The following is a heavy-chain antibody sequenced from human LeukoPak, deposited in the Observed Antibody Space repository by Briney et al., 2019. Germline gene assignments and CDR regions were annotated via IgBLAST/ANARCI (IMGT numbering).Heavy chain of an antibody. Sequence: PGGSLRLSCAASGFTFSNAWMSWVRQAPGKGLEWVGRIKSKTDGGTTDYAAPVKDRFTISRDDSKNTLYLQMNSLKTEDTAVYYCTTEAMITFGGVIVPTHFDYWGQGTLVTVSS. CDR3: TTEAMITFGGVIVPTHFDY. D-gene: IGHD3-16*02. CDR2: IKSKTDGGTT. J-gene: IGHJ4*02. CDR1: GFTFSNAW. V-gene: IGHV3-15*01.